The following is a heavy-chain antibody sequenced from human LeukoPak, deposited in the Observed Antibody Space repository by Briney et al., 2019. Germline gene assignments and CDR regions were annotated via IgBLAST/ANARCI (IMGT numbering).Heavy chain of an antibody. J-gene: IGHJ3*02. D-gene: IGHD3-10*01. CDR3: ARRFRTSASGILHHDAYDI. Sequence: SETLSLTCTVAGGSITDHFWGWIRHTPGMGLEWIGHIYGSPTYNPSLQSRVTISDDTSENQIFLQMTSVTAADTAIYYCARRFRTSASGILHHDAYDIWGPGTEVIVSS. CDR1: GGSITDHF. V-gene: IGHV4-4*09. CDR2: IYGSP.